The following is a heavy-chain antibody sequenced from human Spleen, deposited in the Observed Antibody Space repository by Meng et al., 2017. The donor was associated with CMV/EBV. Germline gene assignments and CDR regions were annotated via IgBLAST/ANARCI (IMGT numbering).Heavy chain of an antibody. J-gene: IGHJ4*02. V-gene: IGHV3-74*01. Sequence: GESLKISCAASGFTFSSYWMHWVRQAPGKGLVWVSRINSDGSSTSYADSVKGRFTISRDNAKNTLYLQMNSLRAEDTAVYYCTSGSYPGFDLWGQGTLVTVSS. D-gene: IGHD3-16*02. CDR2: INSDGSST. CDR1: GFTFSSYW. CDR3: TSGSYPGFDL.